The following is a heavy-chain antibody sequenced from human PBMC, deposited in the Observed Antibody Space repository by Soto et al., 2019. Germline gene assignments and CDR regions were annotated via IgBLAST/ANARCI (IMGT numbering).Heavy chain of an antibody. V-gene: IGHV3-23*01. Sequence: PGGSLRLSCAASGFTFNNYAMGWVRQAPGKGLEWVSAITDSGDDTYFADSVKGRFTISRDNSKNTLYLLINSLRAEDTAVYYCAKATVEYSSSWPFDYWGQGTLVTVSS. CDR2: ITDSGDDT. CDR1: GFTFNNYA. D-gene: IGHD6-13*01. CDR3: AKATVEYSSSWPFDY. J-gene: IGHJ4*02.